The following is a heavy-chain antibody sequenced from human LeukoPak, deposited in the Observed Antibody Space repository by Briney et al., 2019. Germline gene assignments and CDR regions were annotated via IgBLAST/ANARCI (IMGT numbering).Heavy chain of an antibody. Sequence: GASVKVSCKASGYTFTSYGISWVRQAPGQGLEWMGWISAYNGNTNYAQKLQGRVTMTTDTSTSTAYMELRSLRSDDTAVYYCARDLMVRGVWVSVARYYFDYWGQGTLVTVSS. CDR1: GYTFTSYG. J-gene: IGHJ4*02. CDR3: ARDLMVRGVWVSVARYYFDY. V-gene: IGHV1-18*01. D-gene: IGHD3-10*01. CDR2: ISAYNGNT.